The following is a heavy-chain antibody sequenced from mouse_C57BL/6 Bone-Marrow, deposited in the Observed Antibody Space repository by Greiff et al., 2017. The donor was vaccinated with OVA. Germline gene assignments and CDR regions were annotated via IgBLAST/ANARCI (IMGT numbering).Heavy chain of an antibody. CDR2: IYPGDGDT. V-gene: IGHV1-80*01. D-gene: IGHD1-1*01. CDR1: GYAFSSYW. Sequence: LEESGAELVKPGASVKISCKASGYAFSSYWMNWVKQRPGKGLEWIGQIYPGDGDTNYNGKFKGKATLTADKSSSTAYMQLSSLTSEDSAVYFCARRDYGSSSWYFDVWGTGTTVTVSS. J-gene: IGHJ1*03. CDR3: ARRDYGSSSWYFDV.